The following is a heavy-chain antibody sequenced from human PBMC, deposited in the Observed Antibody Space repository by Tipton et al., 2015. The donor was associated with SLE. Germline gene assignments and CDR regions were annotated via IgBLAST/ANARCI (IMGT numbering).Heavy chain of an antibody. CDR3: AAQPVAGLWSFDL. D-gene: IGHD1-14*01. CDR1: GGSISSYY. J-gene: IGHJ2*01. CDR2: IYYSGST. Sequence: TLSLTCTVPGGSISSYYWSWIRQPPGKGLEWIGYIYYSGSTNYNPSLKSRVTISVDTSKNQFSLKLSSVTAADTAVYYCAAQPVAGLWSFDLWGRGTLVTVSS. V-gene: IGHV4-59*01.